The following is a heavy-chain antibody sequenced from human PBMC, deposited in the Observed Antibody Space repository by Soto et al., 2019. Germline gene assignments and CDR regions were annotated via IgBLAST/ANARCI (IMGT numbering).Heavy chain of an antibody. J-gene: IGHJ6*02. CDR2: INHSGST. V-gene: IGHV4-34*01. D-gene: IGHD5-12*01. CDR1: GGSFSGYY. Sequence: QVQLQQWGAGLLKPSETLSLTCAVYGGSFSGYYWSWIRQPPGKGLEWIGEINHSGSTNYNPSLKSRVTISVDTSKNQFSLKLSSVTAADTAVYYCARGGDSGYDYLYYYYGMDVWGQGTTVTVSS. CDR3: ARGGDSGYDYLYYYYGMDV.